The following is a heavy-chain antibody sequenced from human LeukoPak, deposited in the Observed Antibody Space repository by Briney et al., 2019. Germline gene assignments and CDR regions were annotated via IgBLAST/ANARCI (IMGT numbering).Heavy chain of an antibody. CDR1: GYTFTSHD. V-gene: IGHV1-8*01. J-gene: IGHJ5*02. CDR3: ARDVAVAGGGANRFDP. D-gene: IGHD6-19*01. CDR2: MNPNSGNT. Sequence: ASVKVSCKASGYTFTSHDINWVRQATGQGLEWMGWMNPNSGNTGYAQKFQGRVTMTRNTSISTAYMELSSLISEDTAVYYCARDVAVAGGGANRFDPWGQGTLVTVSS.